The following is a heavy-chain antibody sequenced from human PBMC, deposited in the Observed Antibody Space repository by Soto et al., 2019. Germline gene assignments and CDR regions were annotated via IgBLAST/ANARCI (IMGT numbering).Heavy chain of an antibody. J-gene: IGHJ4*02. CDR3: AHRLRDFGSKLAFDS. CDR1: GFSLSASGVS. Sequence: QITLTASGPTLVKPTQTLTLTCTFSGFSLSASGVSVGWIRHPPGKALEWLALIFWDDDKRYSPSLTSRLTITKDTSKNQVVLTLINMDPVDTATYYCAHRLRDFGSKLAFDSWVQGVLVTVSS. V-gene: IGHV2-5*02. D-gene: IGHD1-1*01. CDR2: IFWDDDK.